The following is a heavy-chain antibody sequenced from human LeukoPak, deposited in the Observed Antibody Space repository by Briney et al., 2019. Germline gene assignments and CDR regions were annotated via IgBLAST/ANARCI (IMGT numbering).Heavy chain of an antibody. CDR2: ISYDGSNK. Sequence: GGSLRLSCTASGFTFRTYAMNWVRQAPGKGLEWVAVISYDGSNKYYADSVKGRFTISRDNSKNTLYLQMNSLRAEDTAVYYCAKGHKWELPATFDYWGQGTLVTVSS. J-gene: IGHJ4*02. V-gene: IGHV3-30*18. D-gene: IGHD1-26*01. CDR3: AKGHKWELPATFDY. CDR1: GFTFRTYA.